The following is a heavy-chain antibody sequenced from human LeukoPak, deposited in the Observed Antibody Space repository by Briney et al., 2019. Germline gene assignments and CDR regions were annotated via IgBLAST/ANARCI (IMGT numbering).Heavy chain of an antibody. CDR2: IIPIFVTA. CDR1: EGTFSSYA. V-gene: IGHV1-69*06. J-gene: IGHJ4*02. D-gene: IGHD2-2*01. Sequence: ASVKVSCKASEGTFSSYAISWERQAPGQGLECLGGIIPIFVTANYAQKFQGRVTITADKSTSTAFMELSSVRSEDTAVYYCAREPYCSSTSCYELWGQGTLVTVSS. CDR3: AREPYCSSTSCYEL.